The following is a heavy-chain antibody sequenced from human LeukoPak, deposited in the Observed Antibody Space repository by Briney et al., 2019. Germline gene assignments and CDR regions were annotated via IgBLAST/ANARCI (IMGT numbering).Heavy chain of an antibody. CDR1: GFTFSSYS. CDR3: ARDMDYYDHYFDY. J-gene: IGHJ4*02. Sequence: GGSLRLSCAASGFTFSSYSMNWVRQAPGKGLEWVSYISSSSSTIYYADSVKGRFTISRDNAKNSLYLQMNSLRAEDTAVYYCARDMDYYDHYFDYWGQGTLVTVSS. D-gene: IGHD3-22*01. V-gene: IGHV3-48*01. CDR2: ISSSSSTI.